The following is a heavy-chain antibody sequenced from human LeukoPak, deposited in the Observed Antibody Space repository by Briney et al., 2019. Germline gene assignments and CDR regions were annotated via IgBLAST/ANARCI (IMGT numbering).Heavy chain of an antibody. CDR1: GGSFSGYY. CDR3: ARSGSFFPLYYFDY. Sequence: SETLSLTCAVYGGSFSGYYWSWIRQPPGKGLEWIGYIYYSGSTNYNPSLKSRVTMSVDTSKNQFSLKLSPVTAADTAVYYCARSGSFFPLYYFDYWGQGTLVTVSS. CDR2: IYYSGST. D-gene: IGHD1-26*01. J-gene: IGHJ4*02. V-gene: IGHV4-59*01.